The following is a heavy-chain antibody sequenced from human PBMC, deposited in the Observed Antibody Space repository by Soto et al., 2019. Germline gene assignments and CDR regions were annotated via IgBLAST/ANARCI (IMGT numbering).Heavy chain of an antibody. CDR1: GVSLASGHYY. J-gene: IGHJ4*02. Sequence: QLHLQESGPGLVNPLETLSLTCSVSGVSLASGHYYWVWIRQPPGKGLTWIASVYYDGSTYYNPSHKSRVTISIHKPQNQCSLTLKSVTAADTAIYYCGKVLIGATRHTGVDSWGQVTLVTVSS. CDR3: GKVLIGATRHTGVDS. D-gene: IGHD2-15*01. V-gene: IGHV4-39*01. CDR2: VYYDGST.